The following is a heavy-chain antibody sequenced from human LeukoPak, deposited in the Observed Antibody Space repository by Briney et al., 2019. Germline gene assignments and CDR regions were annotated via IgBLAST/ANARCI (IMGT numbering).Heavy chain of an antibody. J-gene: IGHJ4*02. D-gene: IGHD3-10*01. CDR2: ISGSGGST. V-gene: IGHV3-23*01. CDR3: AKRDTYYYGSGSYSDY. Sequence: GGSLRLSCAASGFTFSSYAMSWVRQAPGKGLEWVSAISGSGGSTYYADSVKGRFTISRDNSKNTLYLQMNSLRAEDTAVYYCAKRDTYYYGSGSYSDYWGQGTLVTVSS. CDR1: GFTFSSYA.